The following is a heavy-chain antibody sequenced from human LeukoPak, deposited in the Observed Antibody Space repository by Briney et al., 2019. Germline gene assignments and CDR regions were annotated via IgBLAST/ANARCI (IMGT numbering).Heavy chain of an antibody. J-gene: IGHJ4*02. V-gene: IGHV3-23*01. D-gene: IGHD6-13*01. CDR2: ISGSGGST. CDR1: GFTFSSYA. Sequence: GGSLRLSCAASGFTFSSYAMSWVRQAPGKGLEWVSAISGSGGSTYYADSVKGRFTISRDNAKNSLYLQMNSLRAEDTALYYCAKDTGRLAAAGTSDYWGQGTLVTVSS. CDR3: AKDTGRLAAAGTSDY.